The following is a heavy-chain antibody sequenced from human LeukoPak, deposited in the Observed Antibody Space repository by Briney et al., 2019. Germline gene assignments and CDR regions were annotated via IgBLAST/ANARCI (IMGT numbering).Heavy chain of an antibody. J-gene: IGHJ4*02. V-gene: IGHV3-21*01. CDR2: ISSSSSYI. D-gene: IGHD5-18*01. Sequence: GGSLRLSCAASGFTFSGYSMNWVRQAPGKGLEWVSSISSSSSYIYYADSVKGRFTISRDNAKNSLYLQMNSLRAEDTAVFYCARTFYTDVDTALLTSLDYWGQGTLVTVSS. CDR1: GFTFSGYS. CDR3: ARTFYTDVDTALLTSLDY.